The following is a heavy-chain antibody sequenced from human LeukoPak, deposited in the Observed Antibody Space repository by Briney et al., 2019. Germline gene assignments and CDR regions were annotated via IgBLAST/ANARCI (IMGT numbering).Heavy chain of an antibody. Sequence: GGSLRLSCAASEFTFSSYWMSWVRQAPGKGLEWVANIKQDGSEKYYVDSVKGRFTISRDNAKNSLYLQMNSLRAEDTAVYYCARDLRVRGRKSDAFDIWGQGTMVTVSS. V-gene: IGHV3-7*01. J-gene: IGHJ3*02. CDR2: IKQDGSEK. CDR3: ARDLRVRGRKSDAFDI. D-gene: IGHD3-10*01. CDR1: EFTFSSYW.